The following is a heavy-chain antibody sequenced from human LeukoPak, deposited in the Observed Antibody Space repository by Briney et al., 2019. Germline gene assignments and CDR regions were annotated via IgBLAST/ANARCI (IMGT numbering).Heavy chain of an antibody. Sequence: PGGSLRLSCAASGFTVSSNYMSWVRQAPGKGLEWVSVIYSGGSTYYADSVKGRFTISRDNSKNTLYLQMNSLRAEDTAVYYCARVRGGWLQFDAFDIWGQGTMVTVSS. J-gene: IGHJ3*02. V-gene: IGHV3-53*01. D-gene: IGHD5-24*01. CDR1: GFTVSSNY. CDR3: ARVRGGWLQFDAFDI. CDR2: IYSGGST.